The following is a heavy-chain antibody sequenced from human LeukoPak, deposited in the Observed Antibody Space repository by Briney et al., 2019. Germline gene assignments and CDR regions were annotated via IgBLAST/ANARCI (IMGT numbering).Heavy chain of an antibody. J-gene: IGHJ4*02. CDR3: TRLSGYSYGASYFDY. CDR1: GYTFTSYA. CDR2: INAGNGNT. V-gene: IGHV1-3*01. D-gene: IGHD5-18*01. Sequence: ASVKVSYKASGYTFTSYAMHWVRQAPGQRLEWMGWINAGNGNTKYSQKFQGRVTITRDTSASTAYMELSSLRSEDTAVYYCTRLSGYSYGASYFDYWGQGTLVTVSS.